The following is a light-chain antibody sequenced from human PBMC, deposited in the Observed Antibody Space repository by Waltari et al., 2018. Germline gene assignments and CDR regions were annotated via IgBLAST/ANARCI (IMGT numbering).Light chain of an antibody. V-gene: IGKV3-20*01. CDR1: QSVTSSD. CDR3: HQYGTSPPWT. J-gene: IGKJ1*01. Sequence: VLTQSPGTLSLSPGESATLSCRASQSVTSSDLAWYQKKPGQAPRLLIYGASSRATGTPDRFSGSGSRTDFTLTISRLEPEDSAVYYCHQYGTSPPWTFGQGTKVEIK. CDR2: GAS.